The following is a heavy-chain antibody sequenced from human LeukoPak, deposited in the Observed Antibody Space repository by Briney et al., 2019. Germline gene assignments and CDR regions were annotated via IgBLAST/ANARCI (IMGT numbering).Heavy chain of an antibody. Sequence: GGSLRLSCAASGFTFSSYAMSWVRQAPGKGLEWVSAISGSGGNTYYADSVKGRFTISRDNSKNTLYLQMNSLRAEDTAVYYCAKDSYGYDILTGYSLGWFNPWGQGTLVTVSS. V-gene: IGHV3-23*01. CDR3: AKDSYGYDILTGYSLGWFNP. D-gene: IGHD3-9*01. CDR2: ISGSGGNT. CDR1: GFTFSSYA. J-gene: IGHJ5*02.